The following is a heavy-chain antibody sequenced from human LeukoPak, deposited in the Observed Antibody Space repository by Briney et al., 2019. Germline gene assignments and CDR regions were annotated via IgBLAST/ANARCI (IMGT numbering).Heavy chain of an antibody. CDR1: GYTFTGYY. V-gene: IGHV1-2*02. CDR2: INPNSDDT. CDR3: ARDLFLAATEREGDDY. J-gene: IGHJ4*02. D-gene: IGHD6-13*01. Sequence: AASVKVSCKASGYTFTGYYMHWVRQAPGQGLEWMGWINPNSDDTNYAQKFQGRVTLTRDTSISTAYMELSRLRSDDTAVYYCARDLFLAATEREGDDYWGQGTLVTVSS.